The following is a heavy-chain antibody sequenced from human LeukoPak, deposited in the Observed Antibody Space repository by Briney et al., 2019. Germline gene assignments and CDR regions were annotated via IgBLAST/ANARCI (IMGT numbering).Heavy chain of an antibody. Sequence: LPGGSLRLSCAASGFTFSSYGMHWVRQAPGKGLEWVAVIWYDGSNKYYADSVKGRFTISRDNSKNTLYLQMNSLRAEDTAVYYCARDGRPTYSIDYWGQGTLVTVSS. CDR3: ARDGRPTYSIDY. V-gene: IGHV3-33*01. D-gene: IGHD1-1*01. CDR2: IWYDGSNK. CDR1: GFTFSSYG. J-gene: IGHJ4*02.